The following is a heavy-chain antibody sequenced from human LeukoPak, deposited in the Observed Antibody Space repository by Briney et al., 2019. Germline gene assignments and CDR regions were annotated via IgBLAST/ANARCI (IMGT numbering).Heavy chain of an antibody. D-gene: IGHD3-16*01. V-gene: IGHV4-59*01. CDR1: SGSISSYY. J-gene: IGHJ6*03. Sequence: PSETLSLTCTVSSGSISSYYWSWIRQPPGKGLEWTGYIYYSGSTNYNPSLKSRVTISVDTSKNQFSLKLSSVTAADTAVYYCARETSQKGAHYMDVWGKGTTVTISS. CDR3: ARETSQKGAHYMDV. CDR2: IYYSGST.